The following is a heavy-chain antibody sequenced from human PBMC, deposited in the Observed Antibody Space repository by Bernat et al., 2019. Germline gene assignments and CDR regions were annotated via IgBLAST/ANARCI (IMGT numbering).Heavy chain of an antibody. CDR3: AREIYCISTICPCFDY. D-gene: IGHD2-2*01. V-gene: IGHV3-20*04. Sequence: EVQLVESGGGVVRPGGSLRLSCAASGFTFDDYGMSWVRPAPGKGLECVSGLNWHGGSTGYADSVKGRFTISRDNAKNSLYLQMNSLRAVDTALYYCAREIYCISTICPCFDYWGQGTLVTVSS. J-gene: IGHJ4*02. CDR2: LNWHGGST. CDR1: GFTFDDYG.